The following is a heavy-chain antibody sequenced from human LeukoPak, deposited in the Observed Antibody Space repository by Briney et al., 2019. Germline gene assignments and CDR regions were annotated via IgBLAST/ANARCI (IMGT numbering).Heavy chain of an antibody. D-gene: IGHD4-17*01. V-gene: IGHV3-30-3*01. J-gene: IGHJ4*02. CDR2: ISYDGSNK. Sequence: PGGSLRLSCAASGFTFSSYAMHWVRQAPGKGLEWVAVISYDGSNKYYADSVKGRFTISRDNSKNTLYLQMNSLRAEDTAVYYCAKDPSLYGDYGPEGIDYWGQGTLVTVSS. CDR1: GFTFSSYA. CDR3: AKDPSLYGDYGPEGIDY.